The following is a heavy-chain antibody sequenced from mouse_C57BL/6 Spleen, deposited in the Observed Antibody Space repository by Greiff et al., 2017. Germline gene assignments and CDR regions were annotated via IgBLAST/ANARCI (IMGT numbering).Heavy chain of an antibody. V-gene: IGHV1-61*01. J-gene: IGHJ2*01. Sequence: QVQLQQPGAELVRPGSSVKLSCKASGYTFTSYWMDWVKQRPGQGLEWIGNIYPSESETHYNQKFKDKATLTVDKSSSTAYMQLSSLTSEDSAVYYCARSYYSNYFDYWGQGTTLTVSS. CDR3: ARSYYSNYFDY. D-gene: IGHD2-5*01. CDR1: GYTFTSYW. CDR2: IYPSESET.